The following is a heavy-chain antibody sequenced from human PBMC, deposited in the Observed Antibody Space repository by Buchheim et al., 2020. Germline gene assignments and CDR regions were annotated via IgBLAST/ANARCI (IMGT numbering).Heavy chain of an antibody. V-gene: IGHV1-2*02. Sequence: QVQLVQSGAEVKKPGASVRVSCKASGHTFSDYFIHWVRQAPGQGLEWMTWINSKSGATKAAQKFQGRVTMTRDTSNSTSYMELNRLTSDDTAVYFCAREDKLTGSLVLWGRGT. CDR3: AREDKLTGSLVL. D-gene: IGHD3-10*01. J-gene: IGHJ3*01. CDR1: GHTFSDYF. CDR2: INSKSGAT.